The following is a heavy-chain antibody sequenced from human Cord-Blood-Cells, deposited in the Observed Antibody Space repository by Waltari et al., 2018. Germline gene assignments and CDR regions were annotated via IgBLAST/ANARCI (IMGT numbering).Heavy chain of an antibody. Sequence: QVQLVVSGGGVVQPGRSLRLSWEASGFTFRSYGMPWVRQAPGKGLEWVAVIWYDGSNKYYADSVKGRFTISRDNSKNTLYLQMNSLRAEDTAVYYCARGRGITGTTDYWGQGTLVTVSS. CDR1: GFTFRSYG. CDR2: IWYDGSNK. J-gene: IGHJ4*02. CDR3: ARGRGITGTTDY. D-gene: IGHD1-7*01. V-gene: IGHV3-33*01.